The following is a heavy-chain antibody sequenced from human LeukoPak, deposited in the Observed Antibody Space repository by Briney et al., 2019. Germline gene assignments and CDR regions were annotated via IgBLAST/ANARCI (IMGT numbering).Heavy chain of an antibody. CDR2: VYYSGST. CDR1: GGSIRSDF. D-gene: IGHD1-26*01. Sequence: SETLSLTCTVSGGSIRSDFWSWIRQPPGKGLEWIGYVYYSGSTNYSPSLNSRVTISIDTSKNKFSLKLTSVSAADTAVYYCARPFIGAHYYYMDVWGKGTTVTVSS. CDR3: ARPFIGAHYYYMDV. V-gene: IGHV4-59*01. J-gene: IGHJ6*03.